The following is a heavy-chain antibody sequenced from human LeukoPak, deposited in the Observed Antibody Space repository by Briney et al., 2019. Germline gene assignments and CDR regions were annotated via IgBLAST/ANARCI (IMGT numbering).Heavy chain of an antibody. D-gene: IGHD1-1*01. CDR3: AKDGHNWNDRNWFDP. J-gene: IGHJ5*02. CDR1: GFTFGTYA. V-gene: IGHV3-23*01. CDR2: ILGGGDRT. Sequence: GGSLRLSCAASGFTFGTYAMNWVRQAPGKGLEWVSGILGGGDRTYYADSVKGRFTISRDNSKNTLYLQMNSLRAEDTAVYYCAKDGHNWNDRNWFDPWGQGTLVTVSS.